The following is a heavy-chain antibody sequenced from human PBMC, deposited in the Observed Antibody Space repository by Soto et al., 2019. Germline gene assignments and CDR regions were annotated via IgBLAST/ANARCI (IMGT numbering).Heavy chain of an antibody. CDR2: ISYDGSNK. CDR3: AGSGSYLGYFDY. CDR1: GFTFSSYS. V-gene: IGHV3-30*03. D-gene: IGHD3-10*01. Sequence: GGSLRLSCAASGFTFSSYSMNWGRQAPGKGLEWVAVISYDGSNKYYADSVKGRFTISRDNSKNTLYLQMNSLRAEDTAVYYCAGSGSYLGYFDYWGQGTLVTVSS. J-gene: IGHJ4*02.